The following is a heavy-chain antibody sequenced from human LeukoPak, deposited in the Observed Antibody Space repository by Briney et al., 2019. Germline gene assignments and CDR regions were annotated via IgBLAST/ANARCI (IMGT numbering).Heavy chain of an antibody. J-gene: IGHJ4*02. CDR3: ARIEAVTRGYNHAYYFDY. Sequence: SSETLSLTCTVSGGSISSSSYYWGWIRQPPGKGLEWIGSIYYSGSTYYNPSLKSRVTISVDTSKKQFSLKLRTATAADTAVYYCARIEAVTRGYNHAYYFDYWGQGTLVTVSS. CDR1: GGSISSSSYY. CDR2: IYYSGST. D-gene: IGHD5-18*01. V-gene: IGHV4-39*07.